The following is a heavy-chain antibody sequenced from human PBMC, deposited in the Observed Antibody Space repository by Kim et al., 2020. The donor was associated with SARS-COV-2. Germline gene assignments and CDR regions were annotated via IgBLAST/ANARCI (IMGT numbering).Heavy chain of an antibody. J-gene: IGHJ4*02. Sequence: LKSRVTISVDTSKTQFSLKLSSVTAADTAVYYCARATMITFGGVIDHFDYWGQGTLVTVSS. CDR3: ARATMITFGGVIDHFDY. V-gene: IGHV4-31*02. D-gene: IGHD3-16*02.